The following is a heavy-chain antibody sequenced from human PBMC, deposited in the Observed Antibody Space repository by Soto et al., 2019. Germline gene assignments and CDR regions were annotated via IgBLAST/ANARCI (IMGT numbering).Heavy chain of an antibody. CDR2: IVVGSGNT. CDR3: AAERMITFGGVIENWFDP. D-gene: IGHD3-16*02. Sequence: GASVKVSCKASGFTFTSSAMQWVRQARGQRLEWIGWIVVGSGNTNYAQKFQERVTITRDMSTSTAYMELSSLRSEDTAVYYCAAERMITFGGVIENWFDPWGQGTLVTVSS. CDR1: GFTFTSSA. J-gene: IGHJ5*02. V-gene: IGHV1-58*02.